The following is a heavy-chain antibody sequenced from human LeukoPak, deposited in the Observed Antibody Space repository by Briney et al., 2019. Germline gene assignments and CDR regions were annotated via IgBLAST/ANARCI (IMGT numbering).Heavy chain of an antibody. Sequence: GGSLRLSCAAPGFTFSSYAMSWVRQAPGKGLEWVSAISGSGGSTYYADSVKGRFTISRDNSKNTLYLQMNSLRAEDTAVYYCARETGSSCQFCYYYYYMDVWGKGTTVTVPS. V-gene: IGHV3-23*01. CDR2: ISGSGGST. J-gene: IGHJ6*03. CDR1: GFTFSSYA. D-gene: IGHD6-13*01. CDR3: ARETGSSCQFCYYYYYMDV.